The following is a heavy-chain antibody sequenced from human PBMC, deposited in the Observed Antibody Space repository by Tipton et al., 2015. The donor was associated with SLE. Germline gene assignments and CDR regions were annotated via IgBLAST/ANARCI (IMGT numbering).Heavy chain of an antibody. V-gene: IGHV4-34*01. CDR3: ATFRDMVQGVIGAFNI. CDR2: INQAIGT. Sequence: TLSLTCAVYGGSFETYYWTWVRQSPGKGLEWIGEINQAIGTNYNPALKSRVTISVDTSKNQFSLKLTSVTAADTAVYYCATFRDMVQGVIGAFNIWGQGTMVTVSS. D-gene: IGHD3-10*01. CDR1: GGSFETYY. J-gene: IGHJ3*02.